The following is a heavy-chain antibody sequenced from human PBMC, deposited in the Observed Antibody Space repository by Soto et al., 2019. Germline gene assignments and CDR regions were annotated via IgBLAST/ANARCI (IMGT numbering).Heavy chain of an antibody. J-gene: IGHJ6*02. V-gene: IGHV3-33*01. CDR3: ARDMTHGPGSPYRMDV. CDR2: IWHAGSEK. D-gene: IGHD3-10*01. CDR1: GFTFSRYG. Sequence: QVEVVESGGGVAQPGTSLKLACAASGFTFSRYGMHWVRRAPGKGREWVAVIWHAGSEKFYADSVKGGFIISRDNSKNTLYVEMKSLRPEDTAVYYCARDMTHGPGSPYRMDVWGQGTTVTVSS.